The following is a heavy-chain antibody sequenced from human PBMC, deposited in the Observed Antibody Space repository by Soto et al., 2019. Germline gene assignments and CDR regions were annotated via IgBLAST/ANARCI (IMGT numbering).Heavy chain of an antibody. D-gene: IGHD3-10*01. CDR2: IYWDDDK. V-gene: IGHV2-5*02. CDR1: GFSLSTSGVG. CDR3: AHTTYYYCSGRHHDAFDI. Sequence: QITLKESGPTLVKPTQTLTLTCTFSGFSLSTSGVGVGWIRQPPGKALEWLALIYWDDDKRYSPSLKSRLTITKDTSKNQVVLTMTNMDPVDTATYYCAHTTYYYCSGRHHDAFDIWGQGTMVTVSS. J-gene: IGHJ3*02.